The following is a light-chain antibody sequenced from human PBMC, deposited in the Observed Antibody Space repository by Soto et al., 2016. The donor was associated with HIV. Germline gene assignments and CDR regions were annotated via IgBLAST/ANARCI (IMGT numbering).Light chain of an antibody. V-gene: IGLV3-1*01. CDR2: QGS. J-gene: IGLJ2*01. CDR1: NLGEKY. Sequence: SFELSQPPSLSVSPGQTASITCSGENLGEKYVCWYQQKPGQSPVLVIHQGSERPSGIPERFSGSNSGNTATLTISGTQAMDEGDYYCQAWDANTYVIFGGGTKLTV. CDR3: QAWDANTYVI.